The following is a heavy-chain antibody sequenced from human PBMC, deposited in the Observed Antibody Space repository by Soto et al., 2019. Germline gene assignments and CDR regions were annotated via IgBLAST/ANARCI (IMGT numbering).Heavy chain of an antibody. J-gene: IGHJ6*03. CDR1: GGSFSGYK. CDR2: INDSGNI. CDR3: ARGLILWFGELSRRGGYYYYMDV. V-gene: IGHV4-34*01. D-gene: IGHD3-10*01. Sequence: QVQLQQWGAGLLKPSETLSLTCAVYGGSFSGYKWSWILQTPGKGLEWIGEINDSGNINYNPSLKSRVTILIDTPKKQISLKLSSVTAADTAVYYCARGLILWFGELSRRGGYYYYMDVWGKGTTVTVSS.